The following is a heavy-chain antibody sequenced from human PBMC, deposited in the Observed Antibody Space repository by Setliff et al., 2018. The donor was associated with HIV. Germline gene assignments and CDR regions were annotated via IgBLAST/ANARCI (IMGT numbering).Heavy chain of an antibody. J-gene: IGHJ3*02. CDR1: GFTFSDYY. Sequence: PGGSLRLSCAASGFTFSDYYMSWIRQAPGKGLEWVLYITSSGSTIYYADSVKGRFTISRDDAKSSLYLQMNSLRAEDTAIYYCARDHYAIDIWGQGTMVTVSS. CDR2: ITSSGSTI. CDR3: ARDHYAIDI. V-gene: IGHV3-11*04.